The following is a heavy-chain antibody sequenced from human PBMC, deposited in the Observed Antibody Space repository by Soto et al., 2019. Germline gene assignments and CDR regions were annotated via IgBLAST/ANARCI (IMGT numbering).Heavy chain of an antibody. Sequence: GGSLRLSCAASGFTFSSYSMNWVRQAPGKGLEWVSSISSSSYIYYADSVKGRFTISRDNAKNSLYLQMNSLRAEDTAVYYCARDIRGVIITAHYYGMDVWGQGTTVTVSS. V-gene: IGHV3-21*01. CDR3: ARDIRGVIITAHYYGMDV. J-gene: IGHJ6*02. CDR2: ISSSSYI. CDR1: GFTFSSYS. D-gene: IGHD3-10*01.